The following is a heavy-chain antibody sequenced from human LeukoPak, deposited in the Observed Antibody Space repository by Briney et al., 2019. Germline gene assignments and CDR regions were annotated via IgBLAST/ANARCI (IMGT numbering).Heavy chain of an antibody. CDR3: ARVGSLNWFDP. D-gene: IGHD6-13*01. CDR1: GYTFTSYY. CDR2: INPSGGST. V-gene: IGHV1-46*01. J-gene: IGHJ5*02. Sequence: ASVKVSCKASGYTFTSYYMHWVRQAPGQGLEWMGIINPSGGSTSYAQKFQGRVTITRDMSTSTVYMELSSLRSEDTAVYYCARVGSLNWFDPWGQGTLVTVSS.